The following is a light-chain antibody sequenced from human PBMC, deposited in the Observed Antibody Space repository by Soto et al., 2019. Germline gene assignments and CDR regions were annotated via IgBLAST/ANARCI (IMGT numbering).Light chain of an antibody. V-gene: IGLV2-23*01. CDR3: YTYAGGSTYL. CDR2: EDI. J-gene: IGLJ1*01. Sequence: QSVLTQPAPVSGSPGQSITTSCTGTRRDVGSYNLLSWYQHHPGKAPKLIIYEDIKGPSGVSNRFSGSKSGNTASLRISGLQAEDEADYYCYTYAGGSTYLFGTGTKVTVL. CDR1: RRDVGSYNL.